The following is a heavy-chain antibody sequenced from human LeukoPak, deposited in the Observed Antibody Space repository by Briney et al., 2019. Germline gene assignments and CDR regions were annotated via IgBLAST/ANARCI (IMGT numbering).Heavy chain of an antibody. J-gene: IGHJ4*02. CDR1: SYXFTGYY. V-gene: IGHV1-2*02. Sequence: ASVKVSCSASSYXFTGYYIHWVRQAPGQGLEWMGWINPNSGGTNYAQKFQGRVTMTRDTSISTAYMELSRLSSDDTAVYYCASMVRGVMTIDYWGQGTLVTVSS. D-gene: IGHD3-10*01. CDR3: ASMVRGVMTIDY. CDR2: INPNSGGT.